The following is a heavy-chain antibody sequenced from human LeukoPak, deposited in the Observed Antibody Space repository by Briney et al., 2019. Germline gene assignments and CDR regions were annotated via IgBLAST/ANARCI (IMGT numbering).Heavy chain of an antibody. V-gene: IGHV3-9*01. D-gene: IGHD5-24*01. Sequence: GGSLRPSCAASGFTFDDYGMHWVRQAPGKGLEWVSGINWNGGRRDYADSVKGRFTISRDNAKNSLFLQMNSLRAEDTALYFCAKATTMATNFYYYYGMDVWGQGTTVTVSS. CDR2: INWNGGRR. CDR1: GFTFDDYG. J-gene: IGHJ6*02. CDR3: AKATTMATNFYYYYGMDV.